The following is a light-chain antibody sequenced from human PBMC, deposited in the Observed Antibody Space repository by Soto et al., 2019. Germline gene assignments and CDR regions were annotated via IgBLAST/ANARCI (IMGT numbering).Light chain of an antibody. CDR2: DVK. J-gene: IGLJ2*01. V-gene: IGLV2-14*01. CDR1: SSDVGAYAY. CDR3: SSYTSSSSVI. Sequence: QSALTQPASVSGSPGQSIAISCTGTSSDVGAYAYVSWYQQHPGKAPKLMIYDVKYRPSGVSNRFSGSKSGNTASLTISGLQAEDEADYYCSSYTSSSSVIFGGGTKLTGL.